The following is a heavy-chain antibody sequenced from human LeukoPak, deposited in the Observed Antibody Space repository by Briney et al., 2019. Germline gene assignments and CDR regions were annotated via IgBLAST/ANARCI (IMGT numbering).Heavy chain of an antibody. J-gene: IGHJ6*03. CDR2: IGSTTNSI. CDR1: GFSFSSYE. D-gene: IGHD1-26*01. Sequence: PGGSLRLSCAASGFSFSSYEMNWVRQAPGKGLEWVSYIGSTTNSIYYADSVKGRFTISRDNAKKSLHLQMNSLRAEDTAVYYCAREWYSMDVWGKGTTVTVSS. V-gene: IGHV3-48*03. CDR3: AREWYSMDV.